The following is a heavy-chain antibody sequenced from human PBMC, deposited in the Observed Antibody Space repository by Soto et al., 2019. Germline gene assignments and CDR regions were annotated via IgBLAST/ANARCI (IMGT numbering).Heavy chain of an antibody. CDR3: ARLAPRYRIRDYNYYSLDF. J-gene: IGHJ6*02. CDR1: GGSVSNYY. V-gene: IGHV4-59*02. CDR2: INYSGST. D-gene: IGHD3-16*02. Sequence: QVSLQESGPGLVKPSETLSLTCTVSGGSVSNYYWTWIRQPPGKGLEWISYINYSGSTDHSPPLKSRVTISLDTSKNQFSLRVISVTAADTAVYYCARLAPRYRIRDYNYYSLDFWGQGTTVIVSS.